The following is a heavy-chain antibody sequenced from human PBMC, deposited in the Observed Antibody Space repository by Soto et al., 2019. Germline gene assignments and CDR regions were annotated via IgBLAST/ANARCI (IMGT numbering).Heavy chain of an antibody. J-gene: IGHJ4*02. CDR3: ARGTNNWNYDSFDY. Sequence: GGSLRLSCITSGFTFSNYAMHWLRQPPGKGLEWMTIIWADGTSKYYADSVKGRFTISKDDYKDTLYLQMDNLKPEDTAVYYCARGTNNWNYDSFDYWGQGA. CDR2: IWADGTSK. V-gene: IGHV3-33*01. D-gene: IGHD1-7*01. CDR1: GFTFSNYA.